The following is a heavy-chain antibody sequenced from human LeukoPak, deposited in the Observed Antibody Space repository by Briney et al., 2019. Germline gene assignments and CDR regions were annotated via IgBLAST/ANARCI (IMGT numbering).Heavy chain of an antibody. CDR3: ARDYYGDYYFDY. V-gene: IGHV3-48*01. CDR2: ISSTGSTI. Sequence: GGSLRLSCAASGFTFSSYSMNWVRQAPGKGLEWVSYISSTGSTIYYADSVKGRFTVSRDSAKNSLYLQMNSLRAEDTAVYYCARDYYGDYYFDYWGQGTLVTVSS. D-gene: IGHD4-17*01. CDR1: GFTFSSYS. J-gene: IGHJ4*02.